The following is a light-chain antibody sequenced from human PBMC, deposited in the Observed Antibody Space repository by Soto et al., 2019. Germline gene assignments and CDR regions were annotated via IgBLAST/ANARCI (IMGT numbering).Light chain of an antibody. CDR2: EVS. CDR3: SSYAGSNNVV. V-gene: IGLV2-8*01. CDR1: SGDVGGYYY. J-gene: IGLJ1*01. Sequence: QSVLTQPASVSGSPGQSITISCTGTSGDVGGYYYVSWYQQLPGKAPKLMISEVSNRPSGVPDRFSGSKSSNTASLTVSGLQAEDEADYYCSSYAGSNNVVFGTGTKLTVL.